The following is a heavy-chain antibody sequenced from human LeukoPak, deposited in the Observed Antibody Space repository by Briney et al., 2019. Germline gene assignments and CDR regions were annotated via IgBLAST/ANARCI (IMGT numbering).Heavy chain of an antibody. J-gene: IGHJ4*02. D-gene: IGHD5-18*01. Sequence: GGSLRLSCAASGFPFSAYAMSWVRQAPGKGLEWVSAISASGDTTYYADSVRGRFTISRDNSKNTLYLQMNSLRAGDTALCYCAKESLRGHSYGFDNWGQGTLVTVSS. V-gene: IGHV3-23*01. CDR2: ISASGDTT. CDR1: GFPFSAYA. CDR3: AKESLRGHSYGFDN.